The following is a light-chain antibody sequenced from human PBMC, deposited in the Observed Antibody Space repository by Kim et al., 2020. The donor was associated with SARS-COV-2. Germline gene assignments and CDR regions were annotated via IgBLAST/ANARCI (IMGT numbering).Light chain of an antibody. V-gene: IGLV8-61*01. CDR1: SGSVSTSYY. J-gene: IGLJ2*01. CDR2: STN. CDR3: LLYMNSGISV. Sequence: QTVVTQEPSFSVSPGGTVTLTCGLSSGSVSTSYYPSWFQQTPGQAPRTLIYSTNTRSSGVPDRFSGSILGNKAALTITGAQADDESDYYCLLYMNSGISVFGGGTQLTVL.